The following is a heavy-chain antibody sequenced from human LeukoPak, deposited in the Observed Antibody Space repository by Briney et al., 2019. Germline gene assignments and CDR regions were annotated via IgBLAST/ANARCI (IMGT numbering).Heavy chain of an antibody. D-gene: IGHD3-22*01. V-gene: IGHV4-30-4*08. J-gene: IGHJ5*02. Sequence: SQTLSLACTVSGGSISSGDYYWSWIRQSPGTGLEGIAYMYYSGSTYYNPSLKSRVTMSADTSKNQLSLKLSSVTAADTAVYYCARPYYYDSRIDPWGQGILVTVSS. CDR3: ARPYYYDSRIDP. CDR2: MYYSGST. CDR1: GGSISSGDYY.